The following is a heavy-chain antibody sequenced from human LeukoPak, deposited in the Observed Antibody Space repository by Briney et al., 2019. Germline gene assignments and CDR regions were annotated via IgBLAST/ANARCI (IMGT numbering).Heavy chain of an antibody. J-gene: IGHJ4*02. CDR1: GFTFSSYA. Sequence: GGSLRLSCAASGFTFSSYAMHWVRQAPGKGLEWVAVIWYDGSNENYADSVKGRFTISRDNSKNMLWLQMNSLRVEDTALYYCASHGGLWGQGTLVTVSS. D-gene: IGHD5-12*01. CDR3: ASHGGL. CDR2: IWYDGSNE. V-gene: IGHV3-33*08.